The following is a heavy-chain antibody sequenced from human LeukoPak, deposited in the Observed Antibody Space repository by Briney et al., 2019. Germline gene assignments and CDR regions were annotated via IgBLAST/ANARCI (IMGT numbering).Heavy chain of an antibody. J-gene: IGHJ4*02. CDR3: ARDRSGSYYGY. Sequence: ASVKVSCKASGYTFTSYYMHWVRQAPGQGLEWMGWINPNSGGTNYAQKFQGRVTMTGDTSISTAYMELSRLRSDDTAVYYCARDRSGSYYGYWGQGTLVTVSS. D-gene: IGHD3-10*01. V-gene: IGHV1-2*02. CDR2: INPNSGGT. CDR1: GYTFTSYY.